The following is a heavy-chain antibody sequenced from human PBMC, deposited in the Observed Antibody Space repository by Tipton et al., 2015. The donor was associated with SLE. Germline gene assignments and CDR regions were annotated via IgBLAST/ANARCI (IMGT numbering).Heavy chain of an antibody. J-gene: IGHJ2*01. CDR2: IYQSGST. Sequence: TLSLTCTASGGSISGHYWSWIRQSPGKGLEWIGSIYQSGSTNYNPSLKSRVTMSVDTSKNHFSLKLISVTAADTAVYYCAREFLNPVTTVHYYFDLWGRGTLVTVSS. CDR1: GGSISGHY. V-gene: IGHV4-59*11. CDR3: AREFLNPVTTVHYYFDL. D-gene: IGHD4-11*01.